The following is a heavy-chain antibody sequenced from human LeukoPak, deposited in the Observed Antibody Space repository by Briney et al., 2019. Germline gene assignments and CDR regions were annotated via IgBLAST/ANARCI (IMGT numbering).Heavy chain of an antibody. D-gene: IGHD6-13*01. CDR2: IYRGGST. V-gene: IGHV3-53*01. Sequence: GGSLRLSCAASGFNVSNNYMSWVRQAPGKGLEWVSVIYRGGSTYHADSVKGRFTMSRDNSKNTVYLQMDSLRAEDTAVYYCARDRGAAAGNWGQGTLVTVSS. CDR3: ARDRGAAAGN. J-gene: IGHJ4*02. CDR1: GFNVSNNY.